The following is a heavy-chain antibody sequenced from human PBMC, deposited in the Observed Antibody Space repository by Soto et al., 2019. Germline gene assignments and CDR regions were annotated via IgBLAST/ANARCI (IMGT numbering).Heavy chain of an antibody. V-gene: IGHV3-53*01. CDR1: GFIVSDNY. CDR2: IYSGGST. J-gene: IGHJ4*02. Sequence: EVQLVESGGGLIQPGGSLRLSCAASGFIVSDNYMSWVRQAPGKGLEWLSVIYSGGSTFYADSVMGRFTISRDKSKNMLYLQMNTLRAEDTAVYYCARLGTDSSGYRDYWGQGTLVTFSS. CDR3: ARLGTDSSGYRDY. D-gene: IGHD3-22*01.